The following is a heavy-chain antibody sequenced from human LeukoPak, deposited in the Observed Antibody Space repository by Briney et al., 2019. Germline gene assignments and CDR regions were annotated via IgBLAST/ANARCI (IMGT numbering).Heavy chain of an antibody. CDR3: ARDSDCSGGSCHNYYYYMDV. J-gene: IGHJ6*03. D-gene: IGHD2-15*01. Sequence: ASVKVSCKASGYTFTSYYMHWVRQAPGQGLEWMGIINPSGGSTSYAQKFQGRVTMTRDTSTSTAYMELSSLRSEGTAVYYCARDSDCSGGSCHNYYYYMDVWGKGTTVTVSS. CDR1: GYTFTSYY. CDR2: INPSGGST. V-gene: IGHV1-46*01.